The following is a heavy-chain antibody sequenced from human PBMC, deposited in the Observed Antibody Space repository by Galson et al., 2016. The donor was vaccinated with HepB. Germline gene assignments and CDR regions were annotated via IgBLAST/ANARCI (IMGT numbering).Heavy chain of an antibody. CDR2: ISYDGRNK. CDR1: GFSFSDYP. D-gene: IGHD3-3*01. Sequence: SLRLSCAVSGFSFSDYPMHWVRQAPGKGLEWVAVISYDGRNKYYADSVKGRFTISRDTSKNTVHLQMNSLRVEDTAVYYCARGGGHYEFWRGYHYYFDQWGQGTLVTVSS. CDR3: ARGGGHYEFWRGYHYYFDQ. J-gene: IGHJ4*02. V-gene: IGHV3-30*04.